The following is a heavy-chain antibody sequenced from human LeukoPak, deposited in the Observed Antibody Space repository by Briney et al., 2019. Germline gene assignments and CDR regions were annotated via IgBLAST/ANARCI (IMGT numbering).Heavy chain of an antibody. CDR3: AKAVVIVPTATPFDY. Sequence: GSLRLSCAASGFSFSNYAMSWVRQAPGKGLEWVSAISGRGANTYYADSVKGRFTISRDNSKNTLYMQMNSLRAGDTAVYYCAKAVVIVPTATPFDYWGQGTLVTVSS. CDR1: GFSFSNYA. D-gene: IGHD2-2*01. J-gene: IGHJ4*02. V-gene: IGHV3-23*01. CDR2: ISGRGANT.